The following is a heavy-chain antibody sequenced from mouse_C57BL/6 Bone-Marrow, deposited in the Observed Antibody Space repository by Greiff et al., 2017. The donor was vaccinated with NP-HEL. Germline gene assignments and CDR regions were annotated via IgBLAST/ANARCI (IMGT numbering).Heavy chain of an antibody. J-gene: IGHJ1*03. V-gene: IGHV1-55*01. D-gene: IGHD1-1*01. CDR3: ASFTTVVATLHWYFDV. Sequence: QVQLQQPGAELVKPGASVKMSCKASGYTFTSYWITWVKQRPGQGLEWIGDIYPGSGSTNYNEQFKSKATLTVDTSSSTAYMELSSLTSDDSAVYYCASFTTVVATLHWYFDVWGTGTTVTVSS. CDR2: IYPGSGST. CDR1: GYTFTSYW.